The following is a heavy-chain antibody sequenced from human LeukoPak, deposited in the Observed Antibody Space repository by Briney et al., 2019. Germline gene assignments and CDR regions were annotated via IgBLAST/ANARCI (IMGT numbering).Heavy chain of an antibody. V-gene: IGHV4-34*01. D-gene: IGHD6-13*01. CDR1: GGSFSGYY. J-gene: IGHJ4*02. CDR2: INHSGST. CDR3: ARGRRIAAAGSLQY. Sequence: PSETLSLTCAVYGGSFSGYYWSWIRQPPGKGLEWIGEINHSGSTNYNPSLKSRVTISVDTSKNQFSLKLSSVTAADTAVYYCARGRRIAAAGSLQYWGQGTLVTVSS.